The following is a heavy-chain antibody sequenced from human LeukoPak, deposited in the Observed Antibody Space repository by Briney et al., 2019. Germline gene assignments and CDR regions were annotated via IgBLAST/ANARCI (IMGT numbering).Heavy chain of an antibody. Sequence: GGSLRLSCAASGFTFSSYGMHWVRQAPGKGLEWVAVIWYDGSDKYYADSVKGRFTISRDNSKNTLYLQMSSLRAEDTAVYYCARDNYGDYVRTNYYYGMDVWGQGTTVTVSS. CDR1: GFTFSSYG. CDR3: ARDNYGDYVRTNYYYGMDV. V-gene: IGHV3-33*01. CDR2: IWYDGSDK. J-gene: IGHJ6*02. D-gene: IGHD4-17*01.